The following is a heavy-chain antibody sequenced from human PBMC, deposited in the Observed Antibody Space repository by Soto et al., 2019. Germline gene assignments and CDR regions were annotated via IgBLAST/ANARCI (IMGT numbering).Heavy chain of an antibody. CDR1: GYSFTSYW. CDR2: IDPSDSYT. CDR3: ATSVAGTASFDP. D-gene: IGHD6-19*01. Sequence: GESLKISCKGSGYSFTSYWISWVRQMPGKGLEWMGRIDPSDSYTNYSPSFQGHVTISADTSISTAYLQWSSLKASDTAMYYCATSVAGTASFDPWGQATLVTLSS. V-gene: IGHV5-10-1*01. J-gene: IGHJ5*02.